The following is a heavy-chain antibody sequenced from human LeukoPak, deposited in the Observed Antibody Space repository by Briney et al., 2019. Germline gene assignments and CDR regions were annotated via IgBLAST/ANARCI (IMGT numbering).Heavy chain of an antibody. Sequence: ASVKVSCKASGYTFTGYDINWVRQATGQGLEWMGWMNPNSGNTGYAQKFQGRVTMTRNTSISTAYMELSSLRSEDTAVYYCARAKGRYGSGSYHWFDPWGQGTLVTVSS. CDR2: MNPNSGNT. CDR3: ARAKGRYGSGSYHWFDP. D-gene: IGHD3-10*01. J-gene: IGHJ5*02. CDR1: GYTFTGYD. V-gene: IGHV1-8*01.